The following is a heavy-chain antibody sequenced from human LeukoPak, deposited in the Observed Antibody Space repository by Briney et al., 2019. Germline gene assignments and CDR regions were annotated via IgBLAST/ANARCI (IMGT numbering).Heavy chain of an antibody. D-gene: IGHD6-19*01. Sequence: GGSLRLSCAASGFTFSSYAMSWVRQAPGKGLEWVSAISGSGGRTYYADSVKGRFTISRDNSKNTLFLQMNSLRAEDTAVYYCAKDGSSGWYDYFDYWGQGTLVTVSS. V-gene: IGHV3-23*01. CDR3: AKDGSSGWYDYFDY. CDR2: ISGSGGRT. CDR1: GFTFSSYA. J-gene: IGHJ4*02.